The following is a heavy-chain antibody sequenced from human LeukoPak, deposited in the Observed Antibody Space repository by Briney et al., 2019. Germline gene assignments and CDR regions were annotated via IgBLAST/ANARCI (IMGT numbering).Heavy chain of an antibody. V-gene: IGHV3-11*04. CDR2: ISSSGSVI. CDR1: GFTFSDYY. CDR3: ARDADYYDSSGFSS. D-gene: IGHD3-22*01. Sequence: GGALRLSCPAAGFTFSDYYMSWIRQAPGKGLEWVSYISSSGSVIYYADSVKGRFTISRDNAKNSLYLQMNSLRAEDTAVYYCARDADYYDSSGFSSWGQGTLVTVSS. J-gene: IGHJ5*02.